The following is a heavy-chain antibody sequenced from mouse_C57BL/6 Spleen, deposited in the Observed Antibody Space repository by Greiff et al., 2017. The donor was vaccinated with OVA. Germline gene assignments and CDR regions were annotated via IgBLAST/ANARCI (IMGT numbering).Heavy chain of an antibody. V-gene: IGHV5-17*01. CDR2: ISSGSSTI. CDR3: AKWDGYAAMDY. J-gene: IGHJ4*01. D-gene: IGHD2-2*01. Sequence: EVMLVESGGGLVKPGGSLKLSCAASGFTFSDYGMHWVRQAPEKGLEWVAYISSGSSTIYYADTVKGRVTISRDNAKNTLFLQMTSLRSEDTAMYYCAKWDGYAAMDYWGQGTSVTVSS. CDR1: GFTFSDYG.